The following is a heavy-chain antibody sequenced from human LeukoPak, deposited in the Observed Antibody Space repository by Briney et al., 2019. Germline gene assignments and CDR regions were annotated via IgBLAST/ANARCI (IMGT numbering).Heavy chain of an antibody. CDR3: AKSGDYFDY. CDR2: FSFRGSST. Sequence: GGPLRLSCAASGFTFSTYDMSWVRQAPGMGLEWVSTFSFRGSSTYYADSVKGRFTISRDNSKNTLYLQMNSLRAEDSATYYCAKSGDYFDYWGQGILVTVSS. V-gene: IGHV3-23*01. D-gene: IGHD3-10*01. CDR1: GFTFSTYD. J-gene: IGHJ4*02.